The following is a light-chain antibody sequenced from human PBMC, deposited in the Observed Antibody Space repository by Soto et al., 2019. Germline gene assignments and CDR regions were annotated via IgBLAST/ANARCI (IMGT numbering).Light chain of an antibody. CDR1: SNDVGGYAY. Sequence: QSALTQPASVSGSPGQSITISCTGTSNDVGGYAYVSWYQQYPGKAPKLVISEVSNRPSGVSRRFSGSRSGNTASLTISGLQAEDEADYYCSSYTGDTTPVFGGGTKVTV. CDR2: EVS. CDR3: SSYTGDTTPV. J-gene: IGLJ2*01. V-gene: IGLV2-14*01.